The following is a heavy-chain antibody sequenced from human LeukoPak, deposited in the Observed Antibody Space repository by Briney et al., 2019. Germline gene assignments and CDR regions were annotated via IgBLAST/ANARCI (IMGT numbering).Heavy chain of an antibody. D-gene: IGHD6-6*01. Sequence: PSETLSITCTVSGGSISSYYWSWIRQPPGKGLEWIGYIYTSGSTNYNPSLKSRVTISVDTSKNQFSLKLSSVTAADTAVYYCARRFAARPSERHYYYYYMDVWGKGTTVTVSS. J-gene: IGHJ6*03. CDR1: GGSISSYY. CDR3: ARRFAARPSERHYYYYYMDV. V-gene: IGHV4-4*09. CDR2: IYTSGST.